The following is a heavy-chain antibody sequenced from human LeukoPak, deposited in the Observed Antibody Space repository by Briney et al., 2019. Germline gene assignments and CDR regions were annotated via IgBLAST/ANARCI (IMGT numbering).Heavy chain of an antibody. J-gene: IGHJ4*02. CDR1: GYTFTSYG. CDR3: TRDRLQLLSGDY. D-gene: IGHD5-18*01. CDR2: ISAYNGKT. Sequence: ASVKVSCKATGYTFTSYGISWVRQAPGQGLEWMGWISAYNGKTNYAQKLQGRVTMTTDTSTSTAYMELRSLRSDDTAVYYCTRDRLQLLSGDYWGQGTLVTVSS. V-gene: IGHV1-18*01.